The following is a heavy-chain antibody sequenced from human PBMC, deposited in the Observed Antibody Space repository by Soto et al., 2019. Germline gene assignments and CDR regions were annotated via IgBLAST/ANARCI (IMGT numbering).Heavy chain of an antibody. Sequence: SETLSLTCTVSGGSISSTNHYWGWIRQPPGKGLEWIGDVYYSGMTRYNPSLKSRVAISVDTSKGQFSLRLTSVTAADTAVYYCARHGYYYDSTGYYYFVWGQGTLVTVSS. CDR1: GGSISSTNHY. CDR2: VYYSGMT. D-gene: IGHD3-22*01. V-gene: IGHV4-39*01. J-gene: IGHJ4*02. CDR3: ARHGYYYDSTGYYYFV.